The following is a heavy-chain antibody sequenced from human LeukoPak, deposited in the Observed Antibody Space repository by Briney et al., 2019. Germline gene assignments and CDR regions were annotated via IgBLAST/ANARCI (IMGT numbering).Heavy chain of an antibody. D-gene: IGHD3-10*01. CDR1: GFIFNDYA. V-gene: IGHV3-9*01. CDR3: AKGHIGSGSYYYFDY. J-gene: IGHJ4*02. Sequence: GRSLRLSCAASGFIFNDYAMHWVRQVPGRGLEWVSGVSWNRGFIGYADSVKGRFTVSRDNAKSSLYLQMNSLKTEDTAFYYCAKGHIGSGSYYYFDYWGQGTLVTGSS. CDR2: VSWNRGFI.